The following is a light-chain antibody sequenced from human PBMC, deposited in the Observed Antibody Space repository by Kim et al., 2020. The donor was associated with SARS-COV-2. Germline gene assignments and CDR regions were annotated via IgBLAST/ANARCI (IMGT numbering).Light chain of an antibody. J-gene: IGKJ1*01. CDR3: QQYYSYPRT. Sequence: ASTGDRVTITCRANQGISSYLAWYQQKPGKAPKLLIYAASTLQSGVPSRFSGSGSGTDFTLTISCLQSEDFATYYCQQYYSYPRTFGQGTKVEIK. CDR2: AAS. V-gene: IGKV1-8*01. CDR1: QGISSY.